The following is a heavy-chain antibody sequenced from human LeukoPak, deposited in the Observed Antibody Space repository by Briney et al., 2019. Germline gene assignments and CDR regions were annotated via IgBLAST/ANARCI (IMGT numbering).Heavy chain of an antibody. Sequence: SETLSLTCTVSGGSTSSYYWSWIRQPPGKGLEWIGYIYYRGTINYNPSLKSRVTVSIDTSKNQFSLKLSSVTAADTAVYYCARAHYSGSGTYYNRAFDYWGQGTLVTVSS. D-gene: IGHD3-10*01. V-gene: IGHV4-59*01. CDR3: ARAHYSGSGTYYNRAFDY. CDR1: GGSTSSYY. J-gene: IGHJ4*02. CDR2: IYYRGTI.